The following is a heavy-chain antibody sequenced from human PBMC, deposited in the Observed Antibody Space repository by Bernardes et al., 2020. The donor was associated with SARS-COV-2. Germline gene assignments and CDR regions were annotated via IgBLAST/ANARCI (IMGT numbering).Heavy chain of an antibody. D-gene: IGHD3-16*01. CDR2: VYYDGSA. CDR1: GGSISSRYYR. CDR3: ARLIGAHDSMWATFDY. J-gene: IGHJ4*02. Sequence: LSLTCTVSGGSISSRYYRWGWIRQSPGKGLEWIATVYYDGSAYYRPSLKSRVTISMDTPKNQLSLRVTSVTAADTAVYYCARLIGAHDSMWATFDYWGQGTLVNVSS. V-gene: IGHV4-39*01.